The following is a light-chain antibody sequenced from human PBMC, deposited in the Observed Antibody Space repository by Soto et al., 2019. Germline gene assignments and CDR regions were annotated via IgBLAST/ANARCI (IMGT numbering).Light chain of an antibody. CDR2: GAS. Sequence: EIVMTQSPATLSVSPGERATLSCRASQSVSSNLAWDQQKPGQAPRLLIYGASTRATGIPARFSGSGSGTEFTLTISSLQSKDFAVYYCQQYNNWPITFRQGTRLEIK. CDR3: QQYNNWPIT. J-gene: IGKJ5*01. CDR1: QSVSSN. V-gene: IGKV3-15*01.